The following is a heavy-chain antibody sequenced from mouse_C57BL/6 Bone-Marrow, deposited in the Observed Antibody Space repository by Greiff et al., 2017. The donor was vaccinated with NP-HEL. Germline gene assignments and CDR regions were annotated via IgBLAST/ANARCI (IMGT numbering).Heavy chain of an antibody. CDR1: GYSFTGYY. CDR3: ARKRIWELQRGYSLDY. J-gene: IGHJ2*02. D-gene: IGHD1-1*01. CDR2: INPSTGGT. V-gene: IGHV1-42*01. Sequence: VQLQQSGPELVKPGASVKISCKASGYSFTGYYMNWVKQSPEKSLEWIGEINPSTGGTTYNQKFKAKATLTVDKSSSTAYMQLKSLTSEDSAVYYCARKRIWELQRGYSLDYWGQGTSLTVSS.